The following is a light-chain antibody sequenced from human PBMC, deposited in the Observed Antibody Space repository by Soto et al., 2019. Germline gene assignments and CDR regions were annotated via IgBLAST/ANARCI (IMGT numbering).Light chain of an antibody. V-gene: IGLV2-23*02. CDR2: EVR. CDR3: CSSGGSPTYV. J-gene: IGLJ1*01. CDR1: MRDVGAYNL. Sequence: QSVLTQPASVSGSAGQSITISCSGTMRDVGAYNLVSWYQQHPGTAPKLIIYEVRNRPSGISSRFSGSRSGNTASLTISGLKVEDEADYYCCSSGGSPTYVFGTGTKVTVL.